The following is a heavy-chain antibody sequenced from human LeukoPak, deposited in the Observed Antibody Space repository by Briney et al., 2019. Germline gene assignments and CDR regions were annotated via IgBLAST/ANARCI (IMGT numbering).Heavy chain of an antibody. CDR3: AKPVAGSSLGAFDI. CDR1: GFTFSNYA. J-gene: IGHJ3*02. D-gene: IGHD6-19*01. V-gene: IGHV3-23*01. Sequence: GGPLRLSCAASGFTFSNYAMSWVRQAPGRGLEWVSGLTSSGGTTYYADSVKGRFTISRDNSRSTLYLQTNSLRVEDTAVYYCAKPVAGSSLGAFDIWGQGTMVTVSS. CDR2: LTSSGGTT.